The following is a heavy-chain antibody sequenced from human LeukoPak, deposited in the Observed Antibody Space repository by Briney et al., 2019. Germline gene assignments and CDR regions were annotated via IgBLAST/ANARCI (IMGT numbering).Heavy chain of an antibody. V-gene: IGHV3-30*02. Sequence: GGSLRLSCAASGFSFRYYGMHWVRQAPGKGLERVAFIQHDGSEQYHADSVKGRFTISRDNSKNTLFLQMNSLRAEDTAVYYCAREYCTTKSCLDSWGQGTLVTVSS. D-gene: IGHD1-26*01. CDR1: GFSFRYYG. J-gene: IGHJ4*02. CDR2: IQHDGSEQ. CDR3: AREYCTTKSCLDS.